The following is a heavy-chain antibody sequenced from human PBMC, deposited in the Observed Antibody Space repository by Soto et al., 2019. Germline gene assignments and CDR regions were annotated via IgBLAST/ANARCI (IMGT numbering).Heavy chain of an antibody. CDR2: MHHTGDT. Sequence: SETLSLTCTVTDYSITSHSYYWGCIRQSPGREMQWIGTMHHTGDTSYTPSLQSRATIAIDASKKQMFLKLSSVTVADTGVDYCARVLAEQRNHYFVGFDSWVHGTQVT. J-gene: IGHJ5*01. D-gene: IGHD3-9*01. CDR1: DYSITSHSYY. V-gene: IGHV4-39*01. CDR3: ARVLAEQRNHYFVGFDS.